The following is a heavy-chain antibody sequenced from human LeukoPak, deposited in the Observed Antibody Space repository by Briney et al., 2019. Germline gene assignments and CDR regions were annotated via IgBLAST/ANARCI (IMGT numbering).Heavy chain of an antibody. D-gene: IGHD2-15*01. V-gene: IGHV3-30*02. CDR3: TRSAYCTGGTCYSKTFDY. CDR2: IRFDGSHK. Sequence: GGSLRLSCAASGFNFRNYAMHCVRQAPGKEPEWVALIRFDGSHKYYADSVKGRFTISRDNSRDTLSLQMSSLRAEDTAVYYCTRSAYCTGGTCYSKTFDYWGQGTLVTVSS. J-gene: IGHJ4*02. CDR1: GFNFRNYA.